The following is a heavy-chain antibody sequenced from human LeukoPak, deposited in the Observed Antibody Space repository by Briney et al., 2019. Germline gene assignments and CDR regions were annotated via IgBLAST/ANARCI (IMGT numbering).Heavy chain of an antibody. CDR3: ARSNSSSWSHFDY. Sequence: SQTLSLTCTVSGGSISSGSYYWSWIRQPAGKGLEWIGRIYTSGSTNYNPSLKSRVTISVDTSKNQFSLKLSSVTAADTAVYYCARSNSSSWSHFDYWGQGTLVTVSS. CDR1: GGSISSGSYY. J-gene: IGHJ4*02. CDR2: IYTSGST. D-gene: IGHD6-13*01. V-gene: IGHV4-61*02.